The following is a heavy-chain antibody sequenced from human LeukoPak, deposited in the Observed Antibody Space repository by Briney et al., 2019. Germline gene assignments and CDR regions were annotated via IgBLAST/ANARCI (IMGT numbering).Heavy chain of an antibody. Sequence: GGSPRLSCAASGFTFSNHAMNWVRQAPGQGLEWVSSIDGRSTDIYYADSVKGRFTISRDNAKNSLYLQMHSLRAEDTAVYYCARRGYYDSSGYDYWGQGTLVTVSS. V-gene: IGHV3-21*01. D-gene: IGHD3-22*01. CDR2: IDGRSTDI. J-gene: IGHJ4*02. CDR1: GFTFSNHA. CDR3: ARRGYYDSSGYDY.